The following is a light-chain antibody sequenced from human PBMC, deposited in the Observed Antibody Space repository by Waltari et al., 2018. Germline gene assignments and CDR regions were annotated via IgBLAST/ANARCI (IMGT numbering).Light chain of an antibody. CDR1: QIIGTY. CDR3: LQSDTMSQRT. CDR2: AAS. J-gene: IGKJ1*01. V-gene: IGKV1-39*01. Sequence: DIQMTQSPSSLSASVGDRVTITCRASQIIGTYLNWYQQKPGKAPKLLIYAASSLPTGVPSRFSGGGSGADFTLTISSLQPEDLATYYCLQSDTMSQRTFGQGTKVEIK.